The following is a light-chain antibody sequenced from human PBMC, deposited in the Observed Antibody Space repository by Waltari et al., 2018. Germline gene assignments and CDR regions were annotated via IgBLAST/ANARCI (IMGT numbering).Light chain of an antibody. J-gene: IGKJ2*01. CDR2: GAS. CDR1: QSVGNN. CDR3: HQYNHWPTFT. Sequence: EIEMTQSPATLSVSPGERVTLPCRASQSVGNNLAWYQQRPGQAPRLLIYGASPRATDISDRFSGSGSGTDFTLTISALQSEDLAVYYCHQYNHWPTFTFGQGTKLQIE. V-gene: IGKV3-15*01.